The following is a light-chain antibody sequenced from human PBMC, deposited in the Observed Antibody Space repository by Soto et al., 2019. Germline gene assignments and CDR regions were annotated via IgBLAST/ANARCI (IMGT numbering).Light chain of an antibody. V-gene: IGKV3-15*01. CDR2: SAS. Sequence: EIVMTQSPATLSVSPGERATLSCRASQSISTELAWYQQKPGQPPRLLIYSASTRATGVPARFTVSGSGSEFTLTISGLHSEDFAVYYCQQGHNWPLTFGQGTRLEI. CDR1: QSISTE. J-gene: IGKJ2*01. CDR3: QQGHNWPLT.